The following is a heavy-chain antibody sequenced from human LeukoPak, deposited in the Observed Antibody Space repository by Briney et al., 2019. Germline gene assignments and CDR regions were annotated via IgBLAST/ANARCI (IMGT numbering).Heavy chain of an antibody. CDR2: ISSGITI. D-gene: IGHD6-19*01. J-gene: IGHJ4*02. Sequence: GGSLRLSCAASGFTFSSYEMNWVRQAPGNGLEWVSYISSGITIYEADSVKGRFTISRDNAKNSLYLQMNSLRAEDTAVYYCARESIAVAGAPFDYWGQGTLVTVSS. V-gene: IGHV3-48*03. CDR1: GFTFSSYE. CDR3: ARESIAVAGAPFDY.